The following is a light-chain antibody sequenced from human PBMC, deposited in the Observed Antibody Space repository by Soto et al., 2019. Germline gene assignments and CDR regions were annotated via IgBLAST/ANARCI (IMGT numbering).Light chain of an antibody. Sequence: EIEVTQSSATLSASKRERAPLSCMASQSVRSNLAWYQQKPGQAPRLLIYGASTRATGIPARFSGSGSGTEFTLSIGSLQSEDFAVYYCQQYNDWPPTVGQGAKVDI. V-gene: IGKV3-15*01. CDR1: QSVRSN. CDR3: QQYNDWPPT. J-gene: IGKJ1*01. CDR2: GAS.